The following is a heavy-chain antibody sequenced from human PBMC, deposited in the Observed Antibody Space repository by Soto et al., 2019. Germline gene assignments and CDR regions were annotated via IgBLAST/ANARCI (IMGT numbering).Heavy chain of an antibody. CDR3: ARHTPAISISDH. D-gene: IGHD2-15*01. Sequence: QLQLQESGPGLVKPSETLSLTCTASGGSISSSSYYWGWIRQPPGKGLEWIGSIYYSGSTYYNPSRKSRVTISVDTSKHKFSLKLSSVTAADTAVYYCARHTPAISISDHWGQGTLVTVSS. CDR1: GGSISSSSYY. J-gene: IGHJ4*02. V-gene: IGHV4-39*01. CDR2: IYYSGST.